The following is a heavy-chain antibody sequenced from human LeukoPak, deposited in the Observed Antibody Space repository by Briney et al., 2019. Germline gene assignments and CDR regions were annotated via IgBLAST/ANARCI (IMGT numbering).Heavy chain of an antibody. CDR2: ISSSGSTI. CDR3: ARVWPYDSSGYYYPIDAFDI. Sequence: PGGSLILSCAASGFTFSSYEMNWVRQAPGKGLEGVSYISSSGSTIYYADSVKGRFTISRDNAKNSLYLQMNSLRAEDTAVYYCARVWPYDSSGYYYPIDAFDIWGQGTMVTVSS. V-gene: IGHV3-48*03. CDR1: GFTFSSYE. J-gene: IGHJ3*02. D-gene: IGHD3-22*01.